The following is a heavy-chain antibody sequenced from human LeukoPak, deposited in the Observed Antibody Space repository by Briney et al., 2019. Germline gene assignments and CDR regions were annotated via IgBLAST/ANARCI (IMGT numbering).Heavy chain of an antibody. CDR1: GFTFSDNY. CDR3: ARSEMGSILSYDY. V-gene: IGHV3-11*04. Sequence: GGSLRLSCAAPGFTFSDNYMSWIRKAPGKGLEWVSYISSISIVIYYADSLKGRFTISTDNAKNPLSLQVNSLRAEDKAVYYCARSEMGSILSYDYCGQGTMVTVSS. J-gene: IGHJ4*02. CDR2: ISSISIVI. D-gene: IGHD5-24*01.